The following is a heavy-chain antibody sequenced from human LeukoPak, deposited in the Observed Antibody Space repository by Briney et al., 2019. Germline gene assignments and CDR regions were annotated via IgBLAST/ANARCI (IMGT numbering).Heavy chain of an antibody. CDR3: AKDLLGYCSSTSCPGGMDV. CDR1: GFTFSSYA. D-gene: IGHD2-2*01. V-gene: IGHV3-23*01. J-gene: IGHJ6*02. CDR2: ISGSGGST. Sequence: SGGSLRLSCAASGFTFSSYAMSWVRQAPGKGLEWVSAISGSGGSTYYADSVKGRFTISRDNSKNTLYLQMNSLRAEDTAVYYCAKDLLGYCSSTSCPGGMDVWGQGTTVTVSS.